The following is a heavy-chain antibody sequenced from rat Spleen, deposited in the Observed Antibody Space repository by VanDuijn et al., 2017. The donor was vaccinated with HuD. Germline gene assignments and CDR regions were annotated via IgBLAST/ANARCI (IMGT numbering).Heavy chain of an antibody. Sequence: EVQVQESGPGLVKPSQSLSLTCSVTGYSSTDSHWGWIRQFPGNQMAWVGHITYSGTTAYSPTVKSRISITRDTSKHQFFLQLTSVTSEDTATYYCARSDGTHYYLPFANWGQGTLVTVSS. CDR3: ARSDGTHYYLPFAN. J-gene: IGHJ3*01. CDR2: ITYSGTT. CDR1: GYSSTDSH. D-gene: IGHD1-12*02. V-gene: IGHV3-1*01.